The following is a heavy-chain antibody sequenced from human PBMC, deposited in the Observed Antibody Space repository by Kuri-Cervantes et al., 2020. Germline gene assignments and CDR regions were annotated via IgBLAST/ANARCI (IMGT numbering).Heavy chain of an antibody. CDR2: IKHDGSKK. V-gene: IGHV3-7*01. J-gene: IGHJ3*02. CDR3: ARPQTRGGITGTNRGAFDI. D-gene: IGHD1-20*01. CDR1: GFIFTSYW. Sequence: GESLKISCAASGFIFTSYWMNWVRQAPGKGLEWVANIKHDGSKKYYVDSVKGRFTISRDNAKNSLYLQMNSLRVEDTAVYYCARPQTRGGITGTNRGAFDIWGQGTMVTVSS.